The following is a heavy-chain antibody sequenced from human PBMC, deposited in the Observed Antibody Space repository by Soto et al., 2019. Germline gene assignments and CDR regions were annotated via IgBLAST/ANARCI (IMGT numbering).Heavy chain of an antibody. J-gene: IGHJ6*02. V-gene: IGHV4-34*01. CDR2: INHSGST. D-gene: IGHD2-2*03. CDR1: GGSFSGYY. CDR3: ARGELDIVVVPAAAYYYYGMDV. Sequence: SETLSLTCAVYGGSFSGYYWSWIRQPPGKGLEWFGEINHSGSTNYNPSLKSRVTISVDTSKNQFSLKLSSVTAADTAVYYCARGELDIVVVPAAAYYYYGMDVWGQGTTVTVS.